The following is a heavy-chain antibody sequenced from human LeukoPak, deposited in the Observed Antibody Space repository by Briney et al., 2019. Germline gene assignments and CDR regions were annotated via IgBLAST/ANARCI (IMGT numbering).Heavy chain of an antibody. Sequence: PGGSLRLSCAASGSGFIFSNYGMRWVRQAPGKGLEWVSAISGSGASTYYADSVKGRFTISRDNSKNTLYLQMNSLRVEDSAVYYCATERPDSRVLDYWGQGLVVTVSS. CDR2: ISGSGAST. CDR3: ATERPDSRVLDY. V-gene: IGHV3-23*01. D-gene: IGHD3-10*01. J-gene: IGHJ4*02. CDR1: GSGFIFSNYG.